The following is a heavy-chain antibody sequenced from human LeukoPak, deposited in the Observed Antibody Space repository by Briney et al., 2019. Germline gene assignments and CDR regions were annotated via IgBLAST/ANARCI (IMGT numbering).Heavy chain of an antibody. D-gene: IGHD3-10*01. V-gene: IGHV3-30*19. J-gene: IGHJ6*02. CDR1: GFTFSSYG. CDR2: ISYDGSNK. CDR3: PRDGGHYYGSRSYSHYGLDL. Sequence: GGSLRLSCAASGFTFSSYGMHWVRQAPGKGLEWVAVISYDGSNKYYADSVKGRFTISRDNSKNTLYLQMNSLRAEDTAVYYCPRDGGHYYGSRSYSHYGLDLWAQDTTVPLSS.